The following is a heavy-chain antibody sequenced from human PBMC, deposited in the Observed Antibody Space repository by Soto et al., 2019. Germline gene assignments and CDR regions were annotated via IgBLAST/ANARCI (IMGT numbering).Heavy chain of an antibody. CDR3: ARDPGSGSYYGWFDP. D-gene: IGHD3-10*01. J-gene: IGHJ5*02. V-gene: IGHV4-59*11. Sequence: SETLSLTCTVSGGSISSHSWSWIRQPPGEGLEWIGHVYYSGSTNYNPSLKSRVTISVDTFKNQFSLRLTSVTAADTAVYYCARDPGSGSYYGWFDPWGQGTLVTVSS. CDR2: VYYSGST. CDR1: GGSISSHS.